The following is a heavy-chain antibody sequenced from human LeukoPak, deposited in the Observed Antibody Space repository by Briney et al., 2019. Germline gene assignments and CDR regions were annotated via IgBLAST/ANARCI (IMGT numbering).Heavy chain of an antibody. J-gene: IGHJ6*02. Sequence: GESLKISCKGSGYSFTSYWIGWVRQMPGKGLEWMGIIYPGDSDTRYSPSFQGQVTISADKSIITACLQWSSLKASDTAMYYCARHRVVGWREDNYYGMDVWGQGATVTVSS. V-gene: IGHV5-51*01. CDR1: GYSFTSYW. CDR3: ARHRVVGWREDNYYGMDV. CDR2: IYPGDSDT. D-gene: IGHD5-24*01.